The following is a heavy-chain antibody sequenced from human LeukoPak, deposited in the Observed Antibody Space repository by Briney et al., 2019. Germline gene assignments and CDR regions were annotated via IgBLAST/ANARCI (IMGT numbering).Heavy chain of an antibody. CDR3: ARQLGYGMDV. V-gene: IGHV4-59*08. J-gene: IGHJ6*02. CDR2: IHYSGTT. CDR1: GGSIRGYY. Sequence: PSETLSLTCTVSGGSIRGYYWSWFRQPPGKEVEWIGYIHYSGTTNYNPSLRSRVTISVDTSKNHFSLKLSSVTAADTAVYYCARQLGYGMDVWGQGTTVTVSS.